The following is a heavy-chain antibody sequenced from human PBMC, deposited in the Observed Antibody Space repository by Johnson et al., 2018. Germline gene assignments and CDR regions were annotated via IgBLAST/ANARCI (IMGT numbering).Heavy chain of an antibody. CDR3: ARDQLVYARTSGMGV. CDR2: ISFGSDFV. Sequence: EVQLVESGGGLVQPGGSLRLSCVVSGSTFSRDNMNWVRQAPGQGLEWVAWISFGSDFVYYLDSVKGRFIISGDNAKDSLYLEMRSLRDEDTAVYYCARDQLVYARTSGMGVWGQGTTVIVSS. CDR1: GSTFSRDN. J-gene: IGHJ6*02. D-gene: IGHD2-8*01. V-gene: IGHV3-48*02.